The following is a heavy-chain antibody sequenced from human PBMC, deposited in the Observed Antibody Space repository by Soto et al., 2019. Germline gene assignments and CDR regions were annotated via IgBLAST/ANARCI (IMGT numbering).Heavy chain of an antibody. J-gene: IGHJ6*02. CDR1: GYTLTSHD. Sequence: QVQLVQSGAEVKKPGASVRVSCKASGYTLTSHDINWVRQATGQGLEWMGWTNPNSGYTVYAQKFQGRVNMTRNTSISTAYMELSSLRSEYTAVYYCARVGGDEENYYYYPGMDVWGQGTTVTVSS. D-gene: IGHD4-17*01. V-gene: IGHV1-8*01. CDR3: ARVGGDEENYYYYPGMDV. CDR2: TNPNSGYT.